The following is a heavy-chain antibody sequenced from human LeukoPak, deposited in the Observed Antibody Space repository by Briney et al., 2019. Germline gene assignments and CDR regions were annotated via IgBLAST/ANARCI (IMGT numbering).Heavy chain of an antibody. J-gene: IGHJ5*02. V-gene: IGHV1-2*02. Sequence: GASVTVSCKASGYTFTGYYMHWLRQAPGQGLEGMGWINPNSGGKNYAQKFQGRVTITRDTSISTAYMELSRLRSDDTAVYYCARGRDCSGGSCPHAWFDPWGQGTLVTVSS. CDR3: ARGRDCSGGSCPHAWFDP. CDR2: INPNSGGK. D-gene: IGHD2-15*01. CDR1: GYTFTGYY.